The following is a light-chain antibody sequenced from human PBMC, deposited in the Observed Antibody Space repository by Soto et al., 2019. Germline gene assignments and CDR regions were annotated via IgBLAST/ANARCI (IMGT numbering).Light chain of an antibody. CDR1: QSISSW. J-gene: IGKJ1*01. CDR2: KAS. CDR3: QQEGT. Sequence: DIQMTQSPSTLSASVGDRVTITCRASQSISSWLAWYQQKPGKAPKLLIYKASSLESGVPSRFSGSGSGTECTLTISSLQPDDFATYYCQQEGTFGQGTKVEIK. V-gene: IGKV1-5*03.